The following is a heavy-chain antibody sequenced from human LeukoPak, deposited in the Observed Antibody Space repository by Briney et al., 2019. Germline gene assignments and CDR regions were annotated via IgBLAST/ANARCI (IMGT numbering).Heavy chain of an antibody. CDR2: ISHDGSNK. Sequence: PGGSLRLSCAASGFTFSSYGMHWVRQAPGKGLEWVAVISHDGSNKYYADSVKGRFTISRDNSKNTLYLQMNSLRAEDTAVYYCAKGRPVDYWGQGTLVTVSS. CDR1: GFTFSSYG. J-gene: IGHJ4*02. CDR3: AKGRPVDY. V-gene: IGHV3-30*18.